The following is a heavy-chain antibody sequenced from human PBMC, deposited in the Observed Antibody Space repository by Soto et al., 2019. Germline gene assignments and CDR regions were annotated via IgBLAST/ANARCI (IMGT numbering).Heavy chain of an antibody. CDR3: TRHHDYEYYYYYYMDV. J-gene: IGHJ6*03. CDR2: IRSKANSYAT. V-gene: IGHV3-73*01. D-gene: IGHD4-17*01. Sequence: GSLRLSCAASGFTFSGSAMHWVRQASGKGLEWVGRIRSKANSYATAYAASVKGRFTISRDDSKNTAYLQMNSLKTEDTAVYYCTRHHDYEYYYYYYMDVWGKGTTVTVSS. CDR1: GFTFSGSA.